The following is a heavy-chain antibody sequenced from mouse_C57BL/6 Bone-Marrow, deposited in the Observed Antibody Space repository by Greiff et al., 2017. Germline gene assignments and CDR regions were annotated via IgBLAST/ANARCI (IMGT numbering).Heavy chain of an antibody. J-gene: IGHJ4*01. D-gene: IGHD2-3*01. CDR1: GYTFTSYW. CDR2: IDPNSGGT. Sequence: QVQLQQPGAELVKPGASVKLSCKASGYTFTSYWMHWVKQRPGRGLEWIGRIDPNSGGTKYNEKFKSKATLPVDQPPSTAYMRLSSLTSEDSAVYYCARDGYSSYYAMDYWGQGTSVTVSS. V-gene: IGHV1-72*01. CDR3: ARDGYSSYYAMDY.